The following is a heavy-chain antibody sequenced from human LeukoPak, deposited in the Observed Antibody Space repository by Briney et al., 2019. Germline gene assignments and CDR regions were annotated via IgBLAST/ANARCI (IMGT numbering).Heavy chain of an antibody. J-gene: IGHJ4*02. CDR1: GGSISSSSYY. CDR3: ARGHSGMKRPYHPAAPKRPAAPNDY. D-gene: IGHD2-2*01. Sequence: SETLSLTCTVSGGSISSSSYYWGWIRQPPGKGLEWIGSISYSGNTYYYPSLRSRVTISADTSKNQFSLKLSSVTAADTAVYYCARGHSGMKRPYHPAAPKRPAAPNDYWGQGTLVTVSS. V-gene: IGHV4-39*01. CDR2: ISYSGNT.